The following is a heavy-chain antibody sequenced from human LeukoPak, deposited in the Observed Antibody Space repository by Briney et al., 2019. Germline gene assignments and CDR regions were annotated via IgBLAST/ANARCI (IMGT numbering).Heavy chain of an antibody. D-gene: IGHD2-2*01. CDR2: IYPGDSDT. CDR3: ARNQLLWTWFDP. CDR1: GYSFTRYW. Sequence: GESLKISCKGSGYSFTRYWIGWVRQMPGKGLEWMGIIYPGDSDTRYSPSFQGQVTISADKSVSTAYLQWGSLKASDSAMYYCARNQLLWTWFDPWGEGTLVTVSS. V-gene: IGHV5-51*01. J-gene: IGHJ5*02.